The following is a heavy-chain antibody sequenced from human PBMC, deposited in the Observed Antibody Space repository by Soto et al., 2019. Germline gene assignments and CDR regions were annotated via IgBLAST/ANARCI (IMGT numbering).Heavy chain of an antibody. Sequence: PSETLSLTCAVSGDSLNSGTYSWNWIRQPPGKGLEWIGYIFLSGTTYYNPSLKSRVTISVDRSRNQFSLKLTSVTAADTAVYYCARSREFDYWGQGTLVTVPQ. CDR1: GDSLNSGTYS. CDR3: ARSREFDY. CDR2: IFLSGTT. J-gene: IGHJ4*02. V-gene: IGHV4-30-2*01.